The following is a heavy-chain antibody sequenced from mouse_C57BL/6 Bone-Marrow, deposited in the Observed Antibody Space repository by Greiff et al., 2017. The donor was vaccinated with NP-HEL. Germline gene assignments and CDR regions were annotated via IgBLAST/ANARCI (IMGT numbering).Heavy chain of an antibody. D-gene: IGHD3-2*02. J-gene: IGHJ3*01. CDR2: IYPSDSGT. CDR3: ARTAQALAY. Sequence: QVQLQQPGAELVRPGSSVKLSCKASGYTFTSYWMDWVKQRPGQGLEWIGNIYPSDSGTHYNQKFKDKATLTVDKTSSTAYMQLSSLTSEDSAGYYCARTAQALAYWGQGTLVTVSA. V-gene: IGHV1-61*01. CDR1: GYTFTSYW.